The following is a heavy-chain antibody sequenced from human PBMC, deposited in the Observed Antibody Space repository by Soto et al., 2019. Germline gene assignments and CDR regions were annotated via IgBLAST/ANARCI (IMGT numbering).Heavy chain of an antibody. D-gene: IGHD3-9*01. Sequence: QVQLVQSGAEVKKPGSSVKVSCKASGGTFSSYAISWVRQAPGQGLEWMGGIIPILGTANYAQKCQGSIAISADESTSTAYMELSRLRSEGTAVHYCARRSLTGGNSKFDYWGQGTLVTVSS. J-gene: IGHJ4*02. CDR3: ARRSLTGGNSKFDY. CDR1: GGTFSSYA. CDR2: IIPILGTA. V-gene: IGHV1-69*12.